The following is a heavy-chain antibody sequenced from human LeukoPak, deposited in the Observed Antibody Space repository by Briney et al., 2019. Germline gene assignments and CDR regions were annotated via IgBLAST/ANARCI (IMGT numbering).Heavy chain of an antibody. V-gene: IGHV3-23*01. J-gene: IGHJ4*02. D-gene: IGHD3-10*01. CDR3: AKEIWFGDSSPTSSNCYFDY. CDR1: GFTFSSYA. Sequence: PGGSLRLSCAASGFTFSSYAMSWVRQAPGKGLEWVSAISGSGGSTYYADSVKGRFTISRDNSKNTLYLQMNSLRAEDTAVYYCAKEIWFGDSSPTSSNCYFDYWGQGTLVTVSS. CDR2: ISGSGGST.